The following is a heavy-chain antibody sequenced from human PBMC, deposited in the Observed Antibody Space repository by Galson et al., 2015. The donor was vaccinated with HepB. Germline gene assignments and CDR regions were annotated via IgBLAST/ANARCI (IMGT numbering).Heavy chain of an antibody. D-gene: IGHD4-11*01. Sequence: SLRLSCAASGFTFSSYWMHWVRQAPGKGLVWVPRIKSDGSSTNYADSVKGRFTISRDNAKNTLYLQMNSLRVEDTAVYYCARDYGNYPFDYWGQGTLVTVSS. CDR2: IKSDGSST. J-gene: IGHJ4*02. CDR1: GFTFSSYW. CDR3: ARDYGNYPFDY. V-gene: IGHV3-74*01.